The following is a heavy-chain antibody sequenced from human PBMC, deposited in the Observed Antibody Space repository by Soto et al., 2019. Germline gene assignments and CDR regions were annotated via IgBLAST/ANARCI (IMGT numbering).Heavy chain of an antibody. CDR3: SRWPQRRSPADPYAVEV. J-gene: IGHJ6*02. Sequence: QVHLVQSGTEVKKPGSSVKVSCKASGGTFSSSGFSWVRQAPGQGLEWMGMIVPSLDTTNYAQKFQARVTITADEVTSTAYMEWRSLRSEDTAVYYCSRWPQRRSPADPYAVEVWGQGTMVIVSS. D-gene: IGHD2-15*01. CDR2: IVPSLDTT. CDR1: GGTFSSSG. V-gene: IGHV1-69*11.